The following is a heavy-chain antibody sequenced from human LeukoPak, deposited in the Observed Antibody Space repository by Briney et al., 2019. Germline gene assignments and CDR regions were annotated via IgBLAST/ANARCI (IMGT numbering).Heavy chain of an antibody. Sequence: PGGSLRLSCAASGFTFSSYSKNWVRQAPGKGLEWVSSISSSSSYIYYADSVKGRFAISRDNAENSLYLQMNSLRAGDTAVYYCARDDYGDKVFDYWGQGTLVTVSS. J-gene: IGHJ4*02. V-gene: IGHV3-21*01. CDR2: ISSSSSYI. D-gene: IGHD4-17*01. CDR1: GFTFSSYS. CDR3: ARDDYGDKVFDY.